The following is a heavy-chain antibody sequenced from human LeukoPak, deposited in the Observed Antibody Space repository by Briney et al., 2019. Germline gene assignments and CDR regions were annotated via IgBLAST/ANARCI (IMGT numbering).Heavy chain of an antibody. J-gene: IGHJ6*04. Sequence: GGSLRLSCAASGFTFDDYAMHWVRQAPGKGLEWVSLISWDGSSTYYADSVKGRFTISRDYSKNSLYLQMNSLRAEDTALYYCAKDRGYYGSGSFALGVWGKGTTVTVSS. CDR1: GFTFDDYA. CDR2: ISWDGSST. CDR3: AKDRGYYGSGSFALGV. V-gene: IGHV3-43D*03. D-gene: IGHD3-10*01.